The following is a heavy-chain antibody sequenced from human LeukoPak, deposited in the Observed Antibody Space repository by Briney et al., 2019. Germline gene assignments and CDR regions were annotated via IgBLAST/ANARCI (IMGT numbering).Heavy chain of an antibody. CDR2: INSDGSEG. CDR3: AKADAGSGWYDEFDFDY. CDR1: GFTFSGFW. D-gene: IGHD6-19*01. Sequence: QPGGSLSLSCAVSGFTFSGFWRSWSRQAPGKGPEWLASINSDGSEGYYADVVKGRFTISRDNAKNPLYLQINSLRAEDTALYYCAKADAGSGWYDEFDFDYWGQGTLVTVSS. J-gene: IGHJ4*02. V-gene: IGHV3-7*03.